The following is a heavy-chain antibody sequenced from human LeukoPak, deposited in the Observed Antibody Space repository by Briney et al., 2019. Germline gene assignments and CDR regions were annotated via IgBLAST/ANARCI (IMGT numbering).Heavy chain of an antibody. CDR1: GFTLGDYA. J-gene: IGHJ4*02. CDR3: TRPILQYFDWPSPNY. D-gene: IGHD3-9*01. CDR2: IRSKAYGGTT. Sequence: GGSLRLSCSTSGFTLGDYAMNWFRQAPGKGLEWVGFIRSKAYGGTTQYAASVKDRFTISRDDSQSIAYLQMNSLKTEDTAVYYCTRPILQYFDWPSPNYWGQGTLVTVSS. V-gene: IGHV3-49*03.